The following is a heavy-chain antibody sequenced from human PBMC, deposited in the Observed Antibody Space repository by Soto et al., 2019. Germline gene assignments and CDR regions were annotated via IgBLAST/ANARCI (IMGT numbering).Heavy chain of an antibody. CDR2: IRGSGGST. CDR3: AKDYYGSGSYYYYFDY. J-gene: IGHJ4*02. Sequence: EVQLLESGGGLVQPGGSLRLSCAASGFTFSSYAMTWVRQAPGKGLEWVSAIRGSGGSTYYGDSVKGRFTISRDNSKNTLYLQMNSLRAEDTAVYYCAKDYYGSGSYYYYFDYWGQGTLVTVSS. CDR1: GFTFSSYA. V-gene: IGHV3-23*01. D-gene: IGHD3-10*01.